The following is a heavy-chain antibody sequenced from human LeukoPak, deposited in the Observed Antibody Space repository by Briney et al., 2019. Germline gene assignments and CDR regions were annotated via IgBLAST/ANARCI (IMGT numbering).Heavy chain of an antibody. J-gene: IGHJ3*02. V-gene: IGHV3-23*01. D-gene: IGHD2-21*01. CDR2: ISGSGVGT. CDR3: AKDQVISGSEASDI. Sequence: GGSLRLSCAVSGFTFSSYTMNWVRQAPGKGLEWVSAISGSGVGTYYADSVKGRFTISRDNSWNTLYLQMSSLRAEDTAVYYCAKDQVISGSEASDIWGQGTMVTVSS. CDR1: GFTFSSYT.